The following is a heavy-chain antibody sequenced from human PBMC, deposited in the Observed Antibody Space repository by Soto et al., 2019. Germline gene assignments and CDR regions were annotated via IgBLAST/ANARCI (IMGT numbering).Heavy chain of an antibody. CDR1: GLPFDNYA. V-gene: IGHV3-9*01. J-gene: IGHJ4*02. CDR2: ISWNSNTI. Sequence: PGGSLRLSCASSGLPFDNYAMHWVRPAPGKGLEWVSGISWNSNTIAYADSVKGRFTISRDNAKNSLYLQMNSLRAEDTAFYYCAKDTGPNWGQGTLVTVSS. CDR3: AKDTGPN.